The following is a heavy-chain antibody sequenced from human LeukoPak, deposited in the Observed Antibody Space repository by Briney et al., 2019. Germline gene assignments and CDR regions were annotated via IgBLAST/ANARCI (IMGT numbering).Heavy chain of an antibody. J-gene: IGHJ4*02. Sequence: SETLSLTCTVSGGSISSSSYYWGWIRQPPGKGLEWIGSIYYSGSTYYNPSLKSRVTISVDTSKNQFSLKLSSVTAADTAVYYCARHQGVEGYYDSSGYFYYFDYWGQRTLVTVSS. CDR3: ARHQGVEGYYDSSGYFYYFDY. CDR2: IYYSGST. CDR1: GGSISSSSYY. D-gene: IGHD3-22*01. V-gene: IGHV4-39*01.